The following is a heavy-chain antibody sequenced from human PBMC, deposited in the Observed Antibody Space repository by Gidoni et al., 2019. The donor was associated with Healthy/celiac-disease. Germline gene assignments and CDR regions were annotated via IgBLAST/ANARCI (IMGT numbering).Heavy chain of an antibody. V-gene: IGHV5-51*01. CDR2: IYPGDSDT. J-gene: IGHJ5*02. D-gene: IGHD5-18*01. CDR1: GYSFTSYW. CDR3: ARRGYSYGNGANWFDP. Sequence: EVQLVQSGAEVNKPGESLKISCKGYGYSFTSYWIGWVRQMPGKGLEWMGIIYPGDSDTRYSPSFQGQVTISADKSISTAYLQWSSLKASDTAMYYCARRGYSYGNGANWFDPWGQGTLVTVSS.